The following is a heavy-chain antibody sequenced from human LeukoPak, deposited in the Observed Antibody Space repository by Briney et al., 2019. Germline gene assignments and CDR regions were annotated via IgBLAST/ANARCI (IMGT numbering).Heavy chain of an antibody. J-gene: IGHJ4*02. CDR3: ARGKAVGSGSYYGDY. V-gene: IGHV4-61*10. D-gene: IGHD3-10*01. CDR1: GGSISSGGYY. Sequence: SETLSLTCTVSGGSISSGGYYWSWIRQPAGKGLEWIGYIYYSGSTNYNPSLKSRVTISVDTSKNQFSLKLSSVTAADTAVYYCARGKAVGSGSYYGDYWGQGTLVTVSS. CDR2: IYYSGST.